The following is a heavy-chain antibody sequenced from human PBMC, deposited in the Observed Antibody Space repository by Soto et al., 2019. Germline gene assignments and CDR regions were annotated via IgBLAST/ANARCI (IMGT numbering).Heavy chain of an antibody. CDR1: GGSISSGGYY. V-gene: IGHV4-30-4*01. D-gene: IGHD3-10*01. CDR3: ARMHYFGSGKPNDY. J-gene: IGHJ4*01. Sequence: SETLSLTCTVSGGSISSGGYYWSWIRQPPGKGLEWIGYIYYSGSTNYNPSLKSRITISVDTSKNQFSLNLISVTAADTAVYYCARMHYFGSGKPNDYWGQGTLVTVSS. CDR2: IYYSGST.